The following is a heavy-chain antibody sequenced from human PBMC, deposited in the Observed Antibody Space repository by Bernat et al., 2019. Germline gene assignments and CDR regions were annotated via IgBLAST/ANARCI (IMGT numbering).Heavy chain of an antibody. D-gene: IGHD6-19*01. CDR2: IDTAGDT. CDR1: GFTFSSYD. J-gene: IGHJ3*02. CDR3: ARAGTAVTGNAFDI. V-gene: IGHV3-13*01. Sequence: EVQLVESGGGLVQPGGSLRLSCVASGFTFSSYDMHWVCQATGKGLEWVSAIDTAGDTYYPGSVKGRFTISRENAKNSLFLQMNSLRAGDTAVYFCARAGTAVTGNAFDIWGQGALVTVSS.